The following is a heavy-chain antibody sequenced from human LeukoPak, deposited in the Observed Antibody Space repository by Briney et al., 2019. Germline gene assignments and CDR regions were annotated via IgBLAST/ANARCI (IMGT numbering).Heavy chain of an antibody. CDR1: GGTFSSYA. Sequence: SVKVSCKASGGTFSSYAISWVRQAPGQGLEWMGGIIPIFGTANYAQKFQGRVTITADESTSTAYMELSSLRSEDTAVCYCAIGDIVVVPAAYYYYMDVWGKGTTVTVSS. D-gene: IGHD2-2*01. V-gene: IGHV1-69*13. J-gene: IGHJ6*03. CDR3: AIGDIVVVPAAYYYYMDV. CDR2: IIPIFGTA.